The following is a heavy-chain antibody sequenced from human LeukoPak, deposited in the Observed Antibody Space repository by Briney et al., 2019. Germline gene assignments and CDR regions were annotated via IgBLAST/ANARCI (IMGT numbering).Heavy chain of an antibody. V-gene: IGHV3-23*01. D-gene: IGHD3-22*01. J-gene: IGHJ3*02. CDR1: GFTFSSYA. CDR3: AKDMGITMIVEVSTVDAFDI. Sequence: PGGSLRLSCAASGFTFSSYAMSWVRQAPGEGLEWVSAISGSGGSTYYADSVKGRFTFSRDNSKNTLYLQMNSLRAEDTAVYYCAKDMGITMIVEVSTVDAFDIWGQGTMVTVSS. CDR2: ISGSGGST.